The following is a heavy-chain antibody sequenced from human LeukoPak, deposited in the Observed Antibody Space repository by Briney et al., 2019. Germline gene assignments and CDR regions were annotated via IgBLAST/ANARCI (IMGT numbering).Heavy chain of an antibody. J-gene: IGHJ6*03. CDR3: AREASSSSVHYYYYMDV. D-gene: IGHD6-6*01. V-gene: IGHV1-2*02. CDR1: GYTFTGYY. Sequence: ASVKVSCKASGYTFTGYYMHWVRQAPGQGLEWMGWINPNSGGTNYAQKSQGRVTMTTDTSTSTAYMELRSLRSDDTAVYYCAREASSSSVHYYYYMDVWGKGTTVTVSS. CDR2: INPNSGGT.